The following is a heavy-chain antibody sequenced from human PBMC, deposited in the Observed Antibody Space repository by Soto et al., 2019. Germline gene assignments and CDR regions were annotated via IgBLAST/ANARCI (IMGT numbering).Heavy chain of an antibody. CDR2: IYPGDSDI. J-gene: IGHJ4*02. CDR1: GYSFANYW. D-gene: IGHD2-2*01. Sequence: RGESLKISCKASGYSFANYWIGWVRQMPGKGVEWMGIIYPGDSDIRYSPSFQGQVTISADKSISTAYLQWSSLKASDTAMYYCARPRGPEYCSSSSCYAVHYFDYWGQGTLVTVSS. CDR3: ARPRGPEYCSSSSCYAVHYFDY. V-gene: IGHV5-51*01.